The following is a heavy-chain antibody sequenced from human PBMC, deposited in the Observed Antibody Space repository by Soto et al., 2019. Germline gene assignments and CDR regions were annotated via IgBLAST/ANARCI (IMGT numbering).Heavy chain of an antibody. CDR3: AHRVPYDSYWDVGWFDP. CDR2: IYWDGDR. Sequence: QITLKESGPTLLEPTQPLTLTCSLYGFSLTSSGVGVGWLRQSPGKALESRGLIYWDGDRRYNPSLRQRLTIPKDTSKNQVVLTMTYVEAVDTATYYCAHRVPYDSYWDVGWFDPWGQGTLVTVS. CDR1: GFSLTSSGVG. J-gene: IGHJ5*02. V-gene: IGHV2-5*02. D-gene: IGHD2-8*02.